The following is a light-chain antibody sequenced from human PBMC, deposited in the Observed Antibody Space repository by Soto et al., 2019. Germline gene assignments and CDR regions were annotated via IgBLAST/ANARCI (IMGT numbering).Light chain of an antibody. CDR1: QSVRSY. CDR2: DAS. CDR3: QQRSNWPRT. J-gene: IGKJ1*01. V-gene: IGKV3-11*01. Sequence: EIVLTQSPATLSSSPGERATLSCRASQSVRSYLAWYQQKPGQAPRLLIYDASNRATGIPARFSGSGSGTDFTLTISSLEPEDFAVYYCQQRSNWPRTFGQGTKVDIK.